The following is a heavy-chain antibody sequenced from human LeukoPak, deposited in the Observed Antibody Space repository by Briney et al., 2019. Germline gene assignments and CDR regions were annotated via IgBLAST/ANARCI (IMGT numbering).Heavy chain of an antibody. V-gene: IGHV4-39*07. Sequence: SETLSLTCTVSGVSISSGHYYWAWIRQPPGRGLECIASVLYSGSTYYDPSFNGRVTLSADTSKNQFSLRLSSVTAADTAIYYCARHTIDTTLGGVPDYFDAWGQGTPVTVSS. CDR1: GVSISSGHYY. CDR3: ARHTIDTTLGGVPDYFDA. D-gene: IGHD3-16*01. J-gene: IGHJ5*02. CDR2: VLYSGST.